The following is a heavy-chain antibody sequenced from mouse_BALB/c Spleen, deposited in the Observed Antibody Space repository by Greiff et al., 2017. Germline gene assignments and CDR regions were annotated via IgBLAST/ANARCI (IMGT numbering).Heavy chain of an antibody. CDR1: GFSLTSYG. Sequence: VKVEESGPGLVAPSQSLSITCTVSGFSLTSYGVHWVRQPPGKGLEWLGVIWAGGSTNYNSALMSRLSISKDNSKSQVFLKMNSLQTDDTAMYYCARERKTAWFAYWGQGTLVTVSA. CDR3: ARERKTAWFAY. J-gene: IGHJ3*01. V-gene: IGHV2-9*02. D-gene: IGHD4-1*01. CDR2: IWAGGST.